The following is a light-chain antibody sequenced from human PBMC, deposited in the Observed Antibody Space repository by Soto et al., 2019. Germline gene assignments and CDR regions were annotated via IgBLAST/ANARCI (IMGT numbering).Light chain of an antibody. J-gene: IGKJ4*01. CDR1: QNIGTS. V-gene: IGKV3-11*01. Sequence: EIVLTQSPASLSLSPGERATLSCRASQNIGTSLAWYQQKPGQAPRLLIYDSSNRATGIPARFSGSGSGTDFTLTISSLEAEDFAVYYCQQRSNWSPVTFGGGTKVEIK. CDR3: QQRSNWSPVT. CDR2: DSS.